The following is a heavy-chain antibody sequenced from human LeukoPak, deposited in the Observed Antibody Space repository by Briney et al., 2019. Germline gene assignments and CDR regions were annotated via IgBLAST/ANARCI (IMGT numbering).Heavy chain of an antibody. Sequence: QTGGSLRLSCAATGFTFSSYWMHWVRQAPGKGLVWVSRINSDGSSTGYADSMKGRFTISRDNARNTLYLQMNSLRGDDTAVYYCARVYSSSSFDYWGQGTLVTVSS. V-gene: IGHV3-74*01. CDR1: GFTFSSYW. D-gene: IGHD6-13*01. J-gene: IGHJ4*02. CDR3: ARVYSSSSFDY. CDR2: INSDGSST.